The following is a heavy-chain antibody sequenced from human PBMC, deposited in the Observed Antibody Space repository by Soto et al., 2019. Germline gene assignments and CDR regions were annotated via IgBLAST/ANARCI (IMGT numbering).Heavy chain of an antibody. D-gene: IGHD1-26*01. CDR3: AKLGTMGVFDY. Sequence: EVQLLESGGGLVQPGGSLRLSCAASGFTFSSYAMSWVRQAPGMGLEWLAGITFRGDYTYYADSVKGRFTLSRDNSRNRLDLQMNSLTVEDTALYYWAKLGTMGVFDYWGQGTLLTVSS. CDR1: GFTFSSYA. CDR2: ITFRGDYT. J-gene: IGHJ4*02. V-gene: IGHV3-23*01.